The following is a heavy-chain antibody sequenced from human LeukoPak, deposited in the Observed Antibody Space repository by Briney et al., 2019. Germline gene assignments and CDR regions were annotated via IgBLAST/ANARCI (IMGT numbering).Heavy chain of an antibody. CDR1: GGTFSSYA. CDR3: ARGSGVITDYNWFDS. J-gene: IGHJ5*01. CDR2: IIPIFGTA. Sequence: GASVKVSCKASGGTFSSYAISWVRQAPGQGLEWMGGIIPIFGTANYAQKFQGRVTITADESTSTAYMELSSLRSEDTAVYYCARGSGVITDYNWFDSLGQGTLVTVSS. D-gene: IGHD3-22*01. V-gene: IGHV1-69*13.